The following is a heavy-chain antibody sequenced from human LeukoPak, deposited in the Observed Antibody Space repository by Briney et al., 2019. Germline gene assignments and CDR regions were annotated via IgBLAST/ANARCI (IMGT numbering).Heavy chain of an antibody. V-gene: IGHV3-23*01. Sequence: SGGSLRLSCAVSGFTFSSYAMSWVRQAPGKGLEWVSAISGSGGSTYYADSVKGRFTISRGNSKNTLYLQMNSLRAEDTAVYYCAKGVTVTTPYWFDPWGQGTLVTVSS. D-gene: IGHD4-11*01. J-gene: IGHJ5*02. CDR3: AKGVTVTTPYWFDP. CDR1: GFTFSSYA. CDR2: ISGSGGST.